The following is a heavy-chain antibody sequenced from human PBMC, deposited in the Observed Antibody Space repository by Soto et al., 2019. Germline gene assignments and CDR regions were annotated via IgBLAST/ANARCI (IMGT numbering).Heavy chain of an antibody. CDR1: GYTFTDYW. V-gene: IGHV5-10-1*03. CDR3: ARHRTSYSSSWYGP. Sequence: EEQLVQSGAEVKKPGESLRISCQASGYTFTDYWISWVRQMPGKGLEWVGNIDPSDSYTNDSPSLQGHVSISVDTSINTAFLQWPSLRVSDAAMYDCARHRTSYSSSWYGPWGQGTVVTVSS. CDR2: IDPSDSYT. J-gene: IGHJ5*02. D-gene: IGHD4-4*01.